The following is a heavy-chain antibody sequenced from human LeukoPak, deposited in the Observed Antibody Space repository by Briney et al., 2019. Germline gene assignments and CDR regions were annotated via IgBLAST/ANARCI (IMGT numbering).Heavy chain of an antibody. V-gene: IGHV1-69*05. Sequence: SVNVSCKASRGTFSNYGINWVRQAPGQALEWMGGIIHISGTANKAQKFQGRITISTDESTRTAYMELSSLRSDDTALYYCARVYYYGSRGYQFDQWGQGTPVTVSS. J-gene: IGHJ4*02. CDR3: ARVYYYGSRGYQFDQ. CDR1: RGTFSNYG. CDR2: IIHISGTA. D-gene: IGHD3-22*01.